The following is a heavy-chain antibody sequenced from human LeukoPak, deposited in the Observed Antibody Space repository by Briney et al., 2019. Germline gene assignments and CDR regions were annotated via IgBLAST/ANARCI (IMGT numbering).Heavy chain of an antibody. CDR3: ASGSYGSGFYYFYYMDV. J-gene: IGHJ6*03. V-gene: IGHV3-7*01. CDR2: IKQDGSEK. D-gene: IGHD3-10*01. CDR1: GFTFSSYW. Sequence: GGSLRLSCAASGFTFSSYWMSWVRQAPGKGLEWVANIKQDGSEKYYVDSVKGRFTISRDNAKNSLYLQMNSLRAEDTAVYYCASGSYGSGFYYFYYMDVWGKGTTVTVSS.